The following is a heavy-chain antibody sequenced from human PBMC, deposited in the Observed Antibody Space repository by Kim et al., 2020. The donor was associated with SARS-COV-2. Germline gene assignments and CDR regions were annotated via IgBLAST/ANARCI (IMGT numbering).Heavy chain of an antibody. J-gene: IGHJ4*02. V-gene: IGHV3-9*01. D-gene: IGHD6-6*01. Sequence: YSVKGRFTNSRENAKNSLFLQMNSLRTEDTALYYCAKEFYSSSSWGGTFDYWGQGTLVTVPS. CDR3: AKEFYSSSSWGGTFDY.